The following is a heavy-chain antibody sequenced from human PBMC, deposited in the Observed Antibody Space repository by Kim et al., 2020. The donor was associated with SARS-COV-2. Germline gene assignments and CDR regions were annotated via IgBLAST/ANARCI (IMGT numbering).Heavy chain of an antibody. CDR3: ARGYYGSGNFDY. D-gene: IGHD3-10*01. Sequence: DYSISGKIRITINPDTSKNQFDLQRNSVTPADTAVYYCARGYYGSGNFDYWGQGTLVTVSS. J-gene: IGHJ4*02. V-gene: IGHV6-1*01.